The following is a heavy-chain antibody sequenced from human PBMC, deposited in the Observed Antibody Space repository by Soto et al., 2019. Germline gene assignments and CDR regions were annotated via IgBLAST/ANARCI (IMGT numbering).Heavy chain of an antibody. CDR1: GGNFSSYA. D-gene: IGHD3-10*01. V-gene: IGHV1-69*01. Sequence: QVPLVQSGAEVKKPGSSVTVSCKASGGNFSSYAIHWVRQAPGQGLEWMGGIIPMYGPAKYAQRFQGRVTITADESTTTVYMELTSLTSQDTAVYYCARVTSMVRGVIDNWFDPWGHGTLVTVSS. CDR3: ARVTSMVRGVIDNWFDP. J-gene: IGHJ5*02. CDR2: IIPMYGPA.